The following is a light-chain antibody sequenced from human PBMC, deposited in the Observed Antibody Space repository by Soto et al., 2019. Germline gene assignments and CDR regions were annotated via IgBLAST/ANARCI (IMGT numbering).Light chain of an antibody. CDR2: GAS. J-gene: IGKJ3*01. CDR1: QSVSRNS. Sequence: EIVLTQSPGTLSLSPGERATRSCRASQSVSRNSLAWYQQQPGQAPRLIIYGASSRATDIPDRFSGSGSGTDFTLIVSRLEPDDVSVYFCQQYCTSPPHFGPGTQVDIK. CDR3: QQYCTSPPH. V-gene: IGKV3-20*01.